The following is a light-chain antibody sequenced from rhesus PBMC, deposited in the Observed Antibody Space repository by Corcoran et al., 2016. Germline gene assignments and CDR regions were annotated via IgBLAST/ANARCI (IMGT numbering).Light chain of an antibody. J-gene: IGLJ1*01. V-gene: IGLV1-64*01. CDR1: DSTIGTYD. Sequence: QSVLTQPSSVSGAPGQKVIISCTGSDSTIGTYDVHWYHLLPGTAPKLLIFDHDNRPSGISDRFSGSKSGASASLAITGLQTEYEAYYYCQSYDSSLNVYIFGTGTRLTVL. CDR2: DHD. CDR3: QSYDSSLNVYI.